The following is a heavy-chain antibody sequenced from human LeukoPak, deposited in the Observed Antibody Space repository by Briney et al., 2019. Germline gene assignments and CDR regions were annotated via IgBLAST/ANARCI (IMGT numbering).Heavy chain of an antibody. Sequence: SETLSLTCTVSGGSISSYYWSWIRQPPGKGLEWIGYIYYSGSTNYNPSLKSRVTISVDTSKNQFSLKLSSVTAADTAVYYCAGRYYYGSGSPNWFDPWGQGTLVTVSS. CDR3: AGRYYYGSGSPNWFDP. V-gene: IGHV4-59*12. CDR2: IYYSGST. J-gene: IGHJ5*02. CDR1: GGSISSYY. D-gene: IGHD3-10*01.